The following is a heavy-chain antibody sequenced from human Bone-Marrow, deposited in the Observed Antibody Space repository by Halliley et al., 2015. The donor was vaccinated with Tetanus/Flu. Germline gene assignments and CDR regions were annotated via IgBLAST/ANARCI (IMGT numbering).Heavy chain of an antibody. Sequence: SSISGSGNYIYYADSMKGRFTISRDNAKNSLYLQMNSLRAEDTAVYYCARAPSPPGRTGNYYFDYWGQGTLVTVSS. V-gene: IGHV3-21*01. CDR3: ARAPSPPGRTGNYYFDY. J-gene: IGHJ4*02. CDR2: ISGSGNYI. D-gene: IGHD1-7*01.